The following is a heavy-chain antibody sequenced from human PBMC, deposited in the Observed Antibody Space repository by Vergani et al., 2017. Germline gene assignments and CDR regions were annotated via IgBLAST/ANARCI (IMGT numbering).Heavy chain of an antibody. D-gene: IGHD3-22*01. V-gene: IGHV1-69*01. CDR3: ARDPGSAVPYYYDSSGYYFAF. Sequence: QVQLVQSGAEVKKPGSSVKVSCKASGGTFSSYAISWVRQAPGQGLEWMGGIIPIFGTANYAQKFQGRVTITADESTSTAYMELSSLRSEDTAVYYCARDPGSAVPYYYDSSGYYFAFWGQGTLVTVSS. CDR2: IIPIFGTA. J-gene: IGHJ4*02. CDR1: GGTFSSYA.